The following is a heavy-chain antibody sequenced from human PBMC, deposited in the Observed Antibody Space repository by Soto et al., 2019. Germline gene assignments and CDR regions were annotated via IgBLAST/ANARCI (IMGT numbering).Heavy chain of an antibody. CDR1: GGSFSGYY. V-gene: IGHV4-34*01. J-gene: IGHJ5*02. CDR2: INHSGST. D-gene: IGHD3-9*01. CDR3: ARETNTIFNHWFDP. Sequence: PSETLSLTCAVYGGSFSGYYWSWIRQSPGKGLEWIGEINHSGSTNYNPSLKSRVTISVDTSKNQFSLKLSSVTAADTAVYYCARETNTIFNHWFDPWGQGTLVTVSS.